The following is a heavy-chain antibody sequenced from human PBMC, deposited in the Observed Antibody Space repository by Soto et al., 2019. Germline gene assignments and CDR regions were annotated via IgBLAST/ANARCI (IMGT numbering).Heavy chain of an antibody. CDR2: TNGDGGGT. CDR3: AKAAGQHVVAYYFDS. CDR1: GFTFSSLA. D-gene: IGHD2-15*01. Sequence: EVQLLESGGGLVQPGGSLRLSCAASGFTFSSLAMSWVRQAPWKGLQWVSMITNGDGGGTYYADSVKGRFTISRDNSKTTLDLQMNGLRAEDTAVYYCAKAAGQHVVAYYFDSWGQGTLVTVSS. J-gene: IGHJ4*02. V-gene: IGHV3-23*01.